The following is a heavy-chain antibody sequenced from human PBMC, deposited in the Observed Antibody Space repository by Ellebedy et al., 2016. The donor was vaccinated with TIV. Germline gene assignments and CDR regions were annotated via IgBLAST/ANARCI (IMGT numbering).Heavy chain of an antibody. CDR3: ARLLGEMGYYYGMDV. Sequence: GESLKISCAASTFTFSSYWMHWVRQAPGKGLVWVSRINSDGSSTSYADSVKGRFTISRDNSKNTLYLQMNSLRAEDTAVYYCARLLGEMGYYYGMDVWGQGTTVTVSS. CDR2: INSDGSST. CDR1: TFTFSSYW. V-gene: IGHV3-74*01. D-gene: IGHD3-10*01. J-gene: IGHJ6*02.